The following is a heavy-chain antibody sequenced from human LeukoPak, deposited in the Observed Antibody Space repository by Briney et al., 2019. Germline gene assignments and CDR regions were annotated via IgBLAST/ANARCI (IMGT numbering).Heavy chain of an antibody. CDR2: ISGSGGST. V-gene: IGHV3-23*01. J-gene: IGHJ1*01. CDR1: GFTFSSYA. D-gene: IGHD6-13*01. CDR3: AKPWPRSSWNFQH. Sequence: HAGGSLRLSCAASGFTFSSYAMSWVRQAPGKGLEWVSAISGSGGSTYYADSVKGRFTISRDNSKNTLYLQMNSLRAEDTAVYYCAKPWPRSSWNFQHWGQGTLVTVSS.